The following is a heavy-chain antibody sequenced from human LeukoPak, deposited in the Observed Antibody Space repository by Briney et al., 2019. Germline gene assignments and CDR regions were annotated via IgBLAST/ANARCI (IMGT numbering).Heavy chain of an antibody. CDR1: GFTFSSYA. J-gene: IGHJ6*02. V-gene: IGHV3-23*01. D-gene: IGHD1-14*01. CDR3: ARLRTYPEGGMDV. CDR2: ISGSGGST. Sequence: PGGSLRLSCAASGFTFSSYAMSWVRQAPGKGLEWVSAISGSGGSTYYADSVKGRFTISRDNSKNTLYLQMNSLRAEDTAVYYCARLRTYPEGGMDVWGQGTTVTVSS.